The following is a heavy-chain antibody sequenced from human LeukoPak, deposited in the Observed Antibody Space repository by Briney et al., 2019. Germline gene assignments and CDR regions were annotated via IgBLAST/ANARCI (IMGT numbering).Heavy chain of an antibody. CDR1: GYTFTSYA. CDR3: AREGPSIMITFGGVIVGDAFDI. V-gene: IGHV7-4-1*02. Sequence: ASVKVSCKASGYTFTSYAMNWVRQAPGQGLEWMGWINTNTGNPTYAQGFTGRFVFSLDTSVSTAYLQISSLKAEDTAVYYCAREGPSIMITFGGVIVGDAFDIWGQGTMVTVSS. J-gene: IGHJ3*02. CDR2: INTNTGNP. D-gene: IGHD3-16*02.